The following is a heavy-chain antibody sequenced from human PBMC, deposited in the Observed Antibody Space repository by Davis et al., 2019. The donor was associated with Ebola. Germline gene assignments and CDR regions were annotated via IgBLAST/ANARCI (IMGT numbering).Heavy chain of an antibody. CDR3: ARRYNWNYGGDY. V-gene: IGHV3-21*01. D-gene: IGHD1-7*01. CDR2: ISSSSSYI. J-gene: IGHJ4*02. Sequence: GESLKISCAASGFTFSNAWMNWVRQASGKGLEWVSSISSSSSYIYYADSVKGRFTISRDNAKNSLYLQMNSLRAEDTAVYYCARRYNWNYGGDYWGQGTLVTVSS. CDR1: GFTFSNAW.